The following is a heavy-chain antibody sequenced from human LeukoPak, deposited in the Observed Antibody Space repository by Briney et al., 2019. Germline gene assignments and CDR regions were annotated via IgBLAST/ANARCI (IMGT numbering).Heavy chain of an antibody. D-gene: IGHD6-19*01. J-gene: IGHJ3*02. V-gene: IGHV3-48*03. Sequence: GGSLRLSCAASGFTFSSYEMNWVRQAPGKGLEWVSYISSSGSTIYYADSVKGRFTISRDNTKNSLSLQMNSLRDEDTAVYYCARDEVGGGFDIWGQGTMVTVSP. CDR3: ARDEVGGGFDI. CDR1: GFTFSSYE. CDR2: ISSSGSTI.